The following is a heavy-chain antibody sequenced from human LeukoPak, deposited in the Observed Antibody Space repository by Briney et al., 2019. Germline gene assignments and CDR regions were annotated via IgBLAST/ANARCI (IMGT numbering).Heavy chain of an antibody. V-gene: IGHV4-34*01. CDR3: ARGGSRAYYYYYYMDV. D-gene: IGHD1-26*01. CDR2: INHSGST. CDR1: GGSFSGYY. J-gene: IGHJ6*03. Sequence: SETLSLTCAVYGGSFSGYYWSWIRQPPGKGLEWIGEINHSGSTNYNPSLKSRVTISVDTSKNQFSLKLSSVTAADTAVYYCARGGSRAYYYYYYMDVWGKGTTVTVSS.